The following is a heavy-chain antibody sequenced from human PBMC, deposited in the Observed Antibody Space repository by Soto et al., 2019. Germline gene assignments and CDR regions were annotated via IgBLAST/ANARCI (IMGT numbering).Heavy chain of an antibody. J-gene: IGHJ4*02. CDR1: GFTFSSYA. CDR2: IXGSGGST. V-gene: IGHV3-23*01. D-gene: IGHD6-6*01. CDR3: AKRYEGQLVPGSFDY. Sequence: EVQLLESGGGLVQPGGSLRLSCAASGFTFSSYAMSWVRQAPGKGLXXXXXIXGSGGSTYYADSVKGRFTISRDNSKNTLYLQMNSLRAEDTAVYYCAKRYEGQLVPGSFDYWGQGTLVTVSS.